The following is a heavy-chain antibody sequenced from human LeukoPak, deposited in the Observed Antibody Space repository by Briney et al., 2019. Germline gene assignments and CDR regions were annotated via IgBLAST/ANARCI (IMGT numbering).Heavy chain of an antibody. CDR2: IKQDGSEK. V-gene: IGHV3-7*01. D-gene: IGHD6-13*01. Sequence: PGGSLRLSCAASGFTFSSDWMSWVRQAPGKGLEWVANIKQDGSEKYYVDSVKGRFTISRDNAKNSLYLQMNSLRAEDTAVYYCARPDFLASAGAFDIWGQGTMVTVSS. CDR3: ARPDFLASAGAFDI. J-gene: IGHJ3*02. CDR1: GFTFSSDW.